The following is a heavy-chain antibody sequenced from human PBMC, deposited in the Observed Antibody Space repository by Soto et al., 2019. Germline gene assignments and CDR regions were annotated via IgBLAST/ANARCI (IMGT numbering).Heavy chain of an antibody. CDR3: ARDRSYSLDV. CDR1: GSTFSNDW. Sequence: EVQLVESGGGLLQPGGSLRLSCAVSGSTFSNDWMHWVRQAPGKGLVWVSHINSDGSSTNYADFVKGRFTIARDNAKHTVYLQMISLRAEDTAVYYCARDRSYSLDVWGQGTTVTVSS. V-gene: IGHV3-74*01. J-gene: IGHJ6*02. CDR2: INSDGSST.